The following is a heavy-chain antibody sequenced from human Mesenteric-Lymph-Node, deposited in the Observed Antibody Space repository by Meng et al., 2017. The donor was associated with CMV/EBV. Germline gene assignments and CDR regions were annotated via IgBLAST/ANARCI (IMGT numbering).Heavy chain of an antibody. J-gene: IGHJ4*02. Sequence: GGSLRLSCAASGFTFSGHTMNWVRQAPGKGLQWVSTIGASGHSIYYADSVKGRFTISRDNSKNTLYLQMNSLRADDTAVYYCAKDQPAPMVRGERYYWGQGTLVTVSS. CDR3: AKDQPAPMVRGERYY. V-gene: IGHV3-23*01. CDR2: IGASGHSI. CDR1: GFTFSGHT. D-gene: IGHD3-10*01.